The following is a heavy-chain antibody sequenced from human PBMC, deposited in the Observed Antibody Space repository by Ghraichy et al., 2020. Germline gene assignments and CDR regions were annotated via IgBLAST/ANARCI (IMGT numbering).Heavy chain of an antibody. J-gene: IGHJ4*02. Sequence: ASVKVSCKASGYTFTGYYMHWVRQAPGQGLEWMGWINPNSGGTNYAQKFQGRVTMTRDTSISTAYMELSSLRSDDTAVYYCASPYDSSGYYFGLGYWGQGTLVTVSS. CDR3: ASPYDSSGYYFGLGY. CDR1: GYTFTGYY. D-gene: IGHD3-22*01. V-gene: IGHV1-2*02. CDR2: INPNSGGT.